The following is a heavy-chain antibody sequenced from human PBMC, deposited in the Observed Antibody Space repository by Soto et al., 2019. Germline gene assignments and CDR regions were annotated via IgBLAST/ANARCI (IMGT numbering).Heavy chain of an antibody. J-gene: IGHJ4*02. CDR1: GGSISSYF. CDR3: ARLIRGFSYVLDY. V-gene: IGHV4-59*08. D-gene: IGHD5-18*01. CDR2: IYYSGST. Sequence: SETLSLTCTVSGGSISSYFWSWIRQPPGKGLEWIGYIYYSGSTNYNPSLKSRVTISLDTSKNQFSLKLNSVTAADTAVYYCARLIRGFSYVLDYWGQGTLVTVSS.